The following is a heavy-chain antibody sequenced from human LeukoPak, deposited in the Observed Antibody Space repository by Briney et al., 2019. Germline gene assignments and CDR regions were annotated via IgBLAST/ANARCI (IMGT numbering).Heavy chain of an antibody. D-gene: IGHD6-13*01. CDR3: ARDLGIGAAGTSWFDA. J-gene: IGHJ5*02. Sequence: ASVKVSCKAPGYTFNTCGITWVRQARGQGLEWMGWISPYNGKTKYAQKVQGRVTMTTDTSTSTVYMELRSLRSDDTAVYYCARDLGIGAAGTSWFDAWGQGTLVTVSS. V-gene: IGHV1-18*01. CDR1: GYTFNTCG. CDR2: ISPYNGKT.